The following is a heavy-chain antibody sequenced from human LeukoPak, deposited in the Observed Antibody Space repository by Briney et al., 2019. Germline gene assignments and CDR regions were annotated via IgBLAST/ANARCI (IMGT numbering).Heavy chain of an antibody. D-gene: IGHD2-2*01. CDR3: ARGVVPAAMITWFDP. J-gene: IGHJ5*02. V-gene: IGHV3-21*01. CDR2: ISSSSSYI. CDR1: GFTFSSYS. Sequence: GGSLRLSCAASGFTFSSYSMNWVRQAPEKWLEWVSSISSSSSYIYYADSVKGRFTISRDNAKNSLYLQMNSLRAEDTAVYYCARGVVPAAMITWFDPWGQGTLVTVSS.